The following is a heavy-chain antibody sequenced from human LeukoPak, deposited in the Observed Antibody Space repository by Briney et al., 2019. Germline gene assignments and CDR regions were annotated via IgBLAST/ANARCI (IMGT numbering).Heavy chain of an antibody. CDR3: AKMGYYESSDFFDY. CDR1: GFTFSSYA. J-gene: IGHJ4*02. V-gene: IGHV3-23*01. CDR2: ISGDGGSA. D-gene: IGHD3-22*01. Sequence: GGSLRLSCAASGFTFSSYAMSWVRQAPGKGLEWVSAISGDGGSAYYSDSVKGRFTISRDNSKNTLYLQMHSLRAEDTAVYYCAKMGYYESSDFFDYWGQGTLVTVS.